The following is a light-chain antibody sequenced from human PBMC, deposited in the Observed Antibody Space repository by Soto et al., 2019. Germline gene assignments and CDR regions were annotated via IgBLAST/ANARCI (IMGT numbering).Light chain of an antibody. CDR3: QQYNNWPPSYT. Sequence: EIVMTQSLATLSVSPGERATLSCRASQSISINLAWYQHKPGQAPRLLIYDASTRATGIPARFSGSGSGTEFTLTISSLQSEDFAVYYCQQYNNWPPSYTFGQGTKLEIK. CDR2: DAS. J-gene: IGKJ2*01. CDR1: QSISIN. V-gene: IGKV3-15*01.